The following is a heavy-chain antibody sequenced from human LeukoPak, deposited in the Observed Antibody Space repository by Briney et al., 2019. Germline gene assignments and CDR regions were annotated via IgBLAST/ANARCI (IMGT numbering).Heavy chain of an antibody. CDR2: IYLHDDK. Sequence: SGPTLVKPTQTLTLTCSFYGFSLSPSGGGVGWIRQPPGICLEWLALIYLHDDKTYSASLKSRLTITKDACKNQVVLTMTNMDPVDTATYYCAHTLTDGPLDYWGQGTLVTVSS. D-gene: IGHD1-14*01. V-gene: IGHV2-5*01. J-gene: IGHJ4*02. CDR1: GFSLSPSGGG. CDR3: AHTLTDGPLDY.